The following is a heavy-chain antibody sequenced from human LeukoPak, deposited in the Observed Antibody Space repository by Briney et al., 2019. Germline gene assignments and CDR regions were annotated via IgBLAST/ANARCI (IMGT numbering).Heavy chain of an antibody. D-gene: IGHD5-24*01. J-gene: IGHJ4*02. V-gene: IGHV3-53*01. CDR2: IYSGGTT. CDR1: GGSISSYY. CDR3: ARIDGSDDY. Sequence: PSETLSLTCTVSGGSISSYYMSWVRQAPGKGLEWVSVIYSGGTTYYSDSVRGRFTISRDNSKNTLYLQMNSLTADDTAVYYCARIDGSDDYWGQGTLVTVSS.